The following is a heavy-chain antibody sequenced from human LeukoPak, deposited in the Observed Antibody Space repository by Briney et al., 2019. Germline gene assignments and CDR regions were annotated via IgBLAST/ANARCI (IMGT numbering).Heavy chain of an antibody. CDR1: GGSISSSSYY. CDR2: IYYSGST. D-gene: IGHD4-23*01. Sequence: KPSETLSLTCTVSGGSISSSSYYWGWIRQPPGKGLEWIGSIYYSGSTYYNPSLKSRVTISVDTSKNQFSLKLSSVTAADTAVYYCARPGTTVVTHDMNFDYWGQGTLVTVSS. V-gene: IGHV4-39*01. J-gene: IGHJ4*02. CDR3: ARPGTTVVTHDMNFDY.